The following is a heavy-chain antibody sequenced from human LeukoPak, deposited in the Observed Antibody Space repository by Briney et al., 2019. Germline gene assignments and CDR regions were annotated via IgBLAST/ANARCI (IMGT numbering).Heavy chain of an antibody. D-gene: IGHD3-10*01. CDR3: AASMVRGVIHRSNWFDP. J-gene: IGHJ5*02. V-gene: IGHV1-2*02. Sequence: GASVKVSCKASGYTFTGYYMHWVRQAPGQGLEWMGWINPNSGGTNYAQKFQGRVTMTRDTSISTAYMELSRLRSDDTAVYYCAASMVRGVIHRSNWFDPWGQGTLVTV. CDR1: GYTFTGYY. CDR2: INPNSGGT.